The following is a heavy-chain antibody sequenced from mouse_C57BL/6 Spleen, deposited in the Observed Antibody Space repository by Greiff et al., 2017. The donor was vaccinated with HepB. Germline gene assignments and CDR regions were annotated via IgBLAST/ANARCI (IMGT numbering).Heavy chain of an antibody. CDR2: INPNNGGT. J-gene: IGHJ4*01. Sequence: VQLKQSGPELVKPGASVKMSCKASGYTFTDYNMHWVKQSHGKSLEWIGYINPNNGGTSYNQKFKGKATLTVNKSSSTAYMELRSLTSEDSAVYYCAWIYGGAMDYWGQGTSVTVSS. D-gene: IGHD1-1*01. V-gene: IGHV1-22*01. CDR1: GYTFTDYN. CDR3: AWIYGGAMDY.